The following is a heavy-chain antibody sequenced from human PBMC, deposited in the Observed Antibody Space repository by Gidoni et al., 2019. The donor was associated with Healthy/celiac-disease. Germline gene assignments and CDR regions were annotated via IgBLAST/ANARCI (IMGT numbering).Heavy chain of an antibody. D-gene: IGHD6-25*01. CDR2: ISYDGSNK. CDR3: ASLRLLDY. Sequence: QVQLVESGGGVVQPGRSLRLSCAASGFTFSSYAMHWVRQAPGKGLEWVAVISYDGSNKYYADSVKGRFTISRDNSKNTLYLQMNSLRAEDTAVYYCASLRLLDYWGQGTLVTVSS. CDR1: GFTFSSYA. J-gene: IGHJ4*02. V-gene: IGHV3-30*01.